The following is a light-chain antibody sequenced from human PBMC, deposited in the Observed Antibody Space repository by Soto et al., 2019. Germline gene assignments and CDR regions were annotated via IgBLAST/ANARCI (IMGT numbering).Light chain of an antibody. CDR1: RSISTY. CDR3: QQRHNWPLT. J-gene: IGKJ4*02. Sequence: ETVLTHSPATLSLYPWERATLSCRASRSISTYLAWYQQKPGQAPRLLIYEALNRATGIPARFSGSGSGTDFTLTISSLEPEDFAVYYCQQRHNWPLTFGGGTKVDIK. V-gene: IGKV3-11*01. CDR2: EAL.